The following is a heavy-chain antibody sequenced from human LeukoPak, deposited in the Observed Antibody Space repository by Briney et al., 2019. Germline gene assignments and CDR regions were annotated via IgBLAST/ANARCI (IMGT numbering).Heavy chain of an antibody. V-gene: IGHV4-59*11. CDR3: ARGDRDYGGNSWAYYYYYGMDV. CDR1: GGSISSHY. Sequence: SETLSLTSTVSGGSISSHYWSWIRQPPGKGLEWIGYIYYSGRTNYNPSLKSRVTISVDTSKNQFSLKLSSVTAADTAVYYCARGDRDYGGNSWAYYYYYGMDVWGQGTTVTVSS. CDR2: IYYSGRT. J-gene: IGHJ6*02. D-gene: IGHD4-23*01.